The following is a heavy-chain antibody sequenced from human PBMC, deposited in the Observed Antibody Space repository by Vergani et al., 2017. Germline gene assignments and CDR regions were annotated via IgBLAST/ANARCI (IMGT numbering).Heavy chain of an antibody. CDR1: GLTFDDYA. J-gene: IGHJ3*02. CDR3: AKDIISWPDAFDI. V-gene: IGHV3-9*01. Sequence: EVQLVESGGGLVQPGRSLRLSCAASGLTFDDYAMHWVRQAPGKGLEWVSGISWNSGSIGYADSVKGRFTISRDNAKNSLYLQMNSLRAEDTALYYCAKDIISWPDAFDIWGQGTMVTVSS. CDR2: ISWNSGSI.